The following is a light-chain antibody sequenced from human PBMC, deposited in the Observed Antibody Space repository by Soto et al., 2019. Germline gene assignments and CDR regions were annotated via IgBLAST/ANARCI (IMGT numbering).Light chain of an antibody. CDR3: QQFYSSPLT. J-gene: IGKJ4*01. Sequence: DILMTQSPASLAVSLGEMATITCKSTQSLLFSSNKKNYLAWYQQRPGQPPKLLIYWASSRESGVPDRFTGSGSGTDFTLSISSLQAEDVAVYYCQQFYSSPLTFGGGTKVDIK. CDR2: WAS. V-gene: IGKV4-1*01. CDR1: QSLLFSSNKKNY.